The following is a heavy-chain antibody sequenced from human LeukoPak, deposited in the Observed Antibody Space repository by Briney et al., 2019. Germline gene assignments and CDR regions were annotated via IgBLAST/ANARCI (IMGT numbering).Heavy chain of an antibody. CDR2: INSDGSST. Sequence: GGSLRLSCAASGFTFSSYWMHWVRHAPGKGLVWVSRINSDGSSTIYADSVKGRFTISRDNAKNTLYLQMNSLRAEDTAVYYCAREHYDFWSGFYYYYYGMDVWGQGTTVTVSS. CDR3: AREHYDFWSGFYYYYYGMDV. D-gene: IGHD3-3*01. J-gene: IGHJ6*02. CDR1: GFTFSSYW. V-gene: IGHV3-74*01.